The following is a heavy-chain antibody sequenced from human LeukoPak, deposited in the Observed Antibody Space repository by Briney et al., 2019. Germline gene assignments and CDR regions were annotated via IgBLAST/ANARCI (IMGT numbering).Heavy chain of an antibody. Sequence: PGGSLRLSCAASGFTFSSYGMHWVRQAPGKGLEWVAVISYDGSNKYYADSVKGRFTISRDNSKNTLYLQMNSLRAEDTAVYYCARDLNCSGGSCYRYWGQGTLVTVSS. CDR3: ARDLNCSGGSCYRY. CDR2: ISYDGSNK. CDR1: GFTFSSYG. V-gene: IGHV3-30*03. J-gene: IGHJ4*02. D-gene: IGHD2-15*01.